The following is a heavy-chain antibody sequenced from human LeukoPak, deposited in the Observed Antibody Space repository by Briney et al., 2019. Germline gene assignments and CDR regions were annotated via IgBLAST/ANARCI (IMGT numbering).Heavy chain of an antibody. CDR3: ANGVGPSTI. D-gene: IGHD1-26*01. J-gene: IGHJ4*02. CDR2: IRYDGSNK. V-gene: IGHV3-30*02. Sequence: PGGSLRLSCATSAFTFRSYGMHWVRQAPDKGLEWVAFIRYDGSNKYYADSVKGRFTISRDNSKNTLYLQMNSLRAEGTAVYYCANGVGPSTIWGQGTLVTVSS. CDR1: AFTFRSYG.